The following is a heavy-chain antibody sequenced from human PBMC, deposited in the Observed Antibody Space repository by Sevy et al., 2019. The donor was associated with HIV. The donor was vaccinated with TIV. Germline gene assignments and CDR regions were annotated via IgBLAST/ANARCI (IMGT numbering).Heavy chain of an antibody. Sequence: GGSLRLFCAASGLSVSDNFMSWVRQAPGKGLEWVSVIYIGHDTYYANSVKGRFTISRDNADNTLYLQMNSLRAEDTAVYYCARDRSFVVPAAMGWYYYYGMDVWGQGTTVTVSS. CDR3: ARDRSFVVPAAMGWYYYYGMDV. D-gene: IGHD2-2*01. CDR2: IYIGHDT. J-gene: IGHJ6*02. V-gene: IGHV3-53*01. CDR1: GLSVSDNF.